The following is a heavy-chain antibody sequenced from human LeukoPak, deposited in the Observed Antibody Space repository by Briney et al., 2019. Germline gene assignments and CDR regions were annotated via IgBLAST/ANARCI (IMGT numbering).Heavy chain of an antibody. Sequence: PGGSLRPSCAASGFTVSSNYMSWVRQAPGKGLEWVSVIYSGGSTYYAHSVKGRFTISRDNSKNTLYLQMNSLRAEDTAVYYCAKAGRNAFDIWGQGTMVTVSS. J-gene: IGHJ3*02. D-gene: IGHD1-14*01. CDR1: GFTVSSNY. V-gene: IGHV3-53*01. CDR3: AKAGRNAFDI. CDR2: IYSGGST.